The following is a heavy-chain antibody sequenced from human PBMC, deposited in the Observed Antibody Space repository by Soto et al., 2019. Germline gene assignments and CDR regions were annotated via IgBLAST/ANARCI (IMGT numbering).Heavy chain of an antibody. V-gene: IGHV4-59*01. J-gene: IGHJ6*01. CDR2: IYYIWST. CDR1: GGSISSYY. Sequence: STTLSLTCTISGGSISSYYWSWIRQPPGKGLEWIGYIYYIWSTNYNPSLKSRVTISVDTSKNQFSLKLSSVTAADTAVYYCARENYYGSGSHYGMDVWGQGTTVTVSS. CDR3: ARENYYGSGSHYGMDV. D-gene: IGHD3-10*01.